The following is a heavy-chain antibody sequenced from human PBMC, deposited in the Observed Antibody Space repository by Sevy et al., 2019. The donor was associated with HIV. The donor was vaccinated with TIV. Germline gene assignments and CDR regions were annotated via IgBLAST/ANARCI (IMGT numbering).Heavy chain of an antibody. CDR3: TTDSKIRGLSALLDY. V-gene: IGHV3-15*01. CDR1: GFTFSNAW. J-gene: IGHJ4*02. CDR2: IKSKTDGGTT. Sequence: GGSLRLSCAASGFTFSNAWMSWVRQAPGKGLEWVDRIKSKTDGGTTDYAGPVKGRFTISRDDSKNTLYLQMNSLKTEYTAIYYCTTDSKIRGLSALLDYWGQGTLVTVSS. D-gene: IGHD3-10*01.